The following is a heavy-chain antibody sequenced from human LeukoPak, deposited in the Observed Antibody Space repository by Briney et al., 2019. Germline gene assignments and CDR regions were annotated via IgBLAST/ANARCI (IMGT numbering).Heavy chain of an antibody. CDR2: INHSGST. D-gene: IGHD1-1*01. Sequence: SETLSLTCTVSGGSISGYYWSWIRQPPGKGLEWIGEINHSGSTNYNPSLKSRVTISVDTSKNQFSLKLSSVTAADTAVFYCARHLITAAAGTLGNYFDYWGQGTLVTVSS. V-gene: IGHV4-34*01. CDR3: ARHLITAAAGTLGNYFDY. J-gene: IGHJ4*02. CDR1: GGSISGYY.